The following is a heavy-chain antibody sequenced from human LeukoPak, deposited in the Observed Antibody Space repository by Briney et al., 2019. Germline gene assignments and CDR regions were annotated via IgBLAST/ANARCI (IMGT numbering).Heavy chain of an antibody. J-gene: IGHJ4*02. CDR3: AKDFVVVPTSDY. D-gene: IGHD2-2*01. CDR2: IRYDGSNK. CDR1: GFTFTSYG. V-gene: IGHV3-30*02. Sequence: PGGSLRLSCAASGFTFTSYGMHWVRQAPGKGLEGVAFIRYDGSNKYYADSVRGRFTISRDNSKNTLYLQMNSLRAEDTAVYYCAKDFVVVPTSDYWGQGTLVTVSS.